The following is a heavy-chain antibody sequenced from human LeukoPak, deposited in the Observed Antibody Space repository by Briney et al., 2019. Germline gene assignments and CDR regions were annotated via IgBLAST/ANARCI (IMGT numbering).Heavy chain of an antibody. CDR2: INPNSGGT. V-gene: IGHV1-2*06. J-gene: IGHJ6*02. D-gene: IGHD2-2*01. Sequence: AASVKVSCKASGYTFTGYYMHWVRQAPGQGLEWMGRINPNSGGTNYAQKFQGRVTMTRDTSISTAYMELSRLRSDDTAVYYCARDRVVCSSTSCHGVGMDVWGQGTTVTVSS. CDR3: ARDRVVCSSTSCHGVGMDV. CDR1: GYTFTGYY.